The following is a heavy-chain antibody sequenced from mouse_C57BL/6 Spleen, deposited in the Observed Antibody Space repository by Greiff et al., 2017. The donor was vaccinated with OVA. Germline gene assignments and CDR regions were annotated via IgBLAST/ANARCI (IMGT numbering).Heavy chain of an antibody. CDR2: ISSGSSTI. D-gene: IGHD2-1*01. CDR1: GFTFSDYG. Sequence: EVMLVESGGGLVKPGGSLKLSCAASGFTFSDYGMHWVRQAPEKGLEWVAYISSGSSTIYYADTVKGRFTISRDNAKNTLFLQMTSLRSEDTDMYYCARGALYYWYYWGQGTTLTVSS. CDR3: ARGALYYWYY. V-gene: IGHV5-17*01. J-gene: IGHJ2*01.